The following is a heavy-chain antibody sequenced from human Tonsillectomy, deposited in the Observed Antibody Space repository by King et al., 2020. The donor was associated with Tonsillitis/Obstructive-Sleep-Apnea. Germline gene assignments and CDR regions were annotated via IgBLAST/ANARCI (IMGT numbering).Heavy chain of an antibody. CDR1: GFTFSSYV. J-gene: IGHJ6*03. Sequence: VQLVESGGGVVQPERSLRLSCAASGFTFSSYVMHWVRQAPGKGLEWVAVISYDGSNKYYADSVKGRFTISRDNSKNTLYLQMNSLRTEDTAVYYCARGYDFWSGYSRYYMDVWGKGTTVTVSS. V-gene: IGHV3-30*04. CDR2: ISYDGSNK. D-gene: IGHD3-3*01. CDR3: ARGYDFWSGYSRYYMDV.